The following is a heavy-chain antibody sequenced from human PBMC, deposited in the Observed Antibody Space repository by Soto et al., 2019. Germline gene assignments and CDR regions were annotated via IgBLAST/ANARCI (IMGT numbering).Heavy chain of an antibody. CDR1: GGSISSYY. V-gene: IGHV4-59*01. Sequence: SSETLSLTCTVSGGSISSYYWSWIRQPPGKGLEWIGYIYYSGSTNYNPSLKSRVTISVDTSKNQFSLKLSSVTAADTAVYYCARGRIQLWYQFDYWGQGTLVT. CDR2: IYYSGST. D-gene: IGHD5-18*01. CDR3: ARGRIQLWYQFDY. J-gene: IGHJ4*02.